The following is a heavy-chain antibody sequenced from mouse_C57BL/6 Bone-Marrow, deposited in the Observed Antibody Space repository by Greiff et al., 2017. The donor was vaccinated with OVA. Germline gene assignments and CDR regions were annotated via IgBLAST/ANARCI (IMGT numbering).Heavy chain of an antibody. CDR1: GYAFTNYL. CDR3: ERRTGVASFDY. Sequence: VKLQESGAELVRPGTSVKVSCKASGYAFTNYLIEWVKQRPGQGLEWIGVINPGGGGTNYNEKFKGKATLTADKSYSTAYMQLSSLTSEDSAVYFCERRTGVASFDYWGKGTTLTVSS. CDR2: INPGGGGT. J-gene: IGHJ2*01. D-gene: IGHD1-1*01. V-gene: IGHV1-54*01.